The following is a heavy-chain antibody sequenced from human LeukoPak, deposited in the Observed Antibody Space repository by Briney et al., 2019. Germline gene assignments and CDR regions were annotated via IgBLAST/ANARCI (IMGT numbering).Heavy chain of an antibody. CDR1: GFTFSSYW. Sequence: GGSLRLSCAASGFTFSSYWMHWVRQAPGKGLVWISRIHTDGSITDYADSVKGRFTISRDNAKNTLYLQMNSLRAEDTAVYYCARAYYYGSGSYYNLPYYGMDVWGQGTTVTVSS. CDR3: ARAYYYGSGSYYNLPYYGMDV. D-gene: IGHD3-10*01. J-gene: IGHJ6*02. CDR2: IHTDGSIT. V-gene: IGHV3-74*01.